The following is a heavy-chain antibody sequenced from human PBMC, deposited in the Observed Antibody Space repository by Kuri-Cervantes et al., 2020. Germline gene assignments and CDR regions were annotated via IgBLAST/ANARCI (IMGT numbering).Heavy chain of an antibody. V-gene: IGHV3-30*07. CDR3: ARARGEGELRYYYYYMDV. J-gene: IGHJ6*03. CDR2: ISYDGSNK. Sequence: GESLKISCAASGFTFSSYAMHWVRQAPGKGLEWVAVISYDGSNKYYADSVKGRFTISRDNSKNTLYLQMNGLRAEDTAVYYCARARGEGELRYYYYYMDVWGKGTTVTVSS. D-gene: IGHD1-7*01. CDR1: GFTFSSYA.